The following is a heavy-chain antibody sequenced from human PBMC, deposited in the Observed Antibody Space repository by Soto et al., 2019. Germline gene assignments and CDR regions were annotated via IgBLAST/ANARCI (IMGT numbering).Heavy chain of an antibody. V-gene: IGHV3-74*01. J-gene: IGHJ4*02. Sequence: GGSLRLSCAASGFTFSSYWMYCVRQAPGKGLVWVSTISSDGRNTNCADSVKGRFTISRDNAKNTLYLQMNSLRVEDTAVYYCAHLATSASNFDCWGQGPLVTVSS. CDR1: GFTFSSYW. CDR3: AHLATSASNFDC. CDR2: ISSDGRNT.